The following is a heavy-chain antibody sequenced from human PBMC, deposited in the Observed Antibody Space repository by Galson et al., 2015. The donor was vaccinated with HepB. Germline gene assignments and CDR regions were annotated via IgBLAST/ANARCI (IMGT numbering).Heavy chain of an antibody. CDR1: GFTFSSYW. V-gene: IGHV3-7*05. CDR3: ARDVGGLVVAREYYFDY. J-gene: IGHJ4*02. Sequence: SLRLSCAASGFTFSSYWMSWVRQAPGKGLEWVANIKQDGSEKYYVDSVKGRFTISRDNAKNSLYLQMNSLRAEDTAVYYCARDVGGLVVAREYYFDYWGQGTLVTVSS. D-gene: IGHD3-16*01. CDR2: IKQDGSEK.